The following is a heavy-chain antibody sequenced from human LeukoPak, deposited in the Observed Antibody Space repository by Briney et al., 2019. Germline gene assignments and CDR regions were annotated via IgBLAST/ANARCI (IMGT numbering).Heavy chain of an antibody. D-gene: IGHD6-19*01. CDR2: MNPNSGNT. J-gene: IGHJ4*02. Sequence: ASVKVSCKASGYTFTSYDINWVRQATGQGLEWMGCMNPNSGNTGYAQKFQGRVTITRNTSISTAYMELSSLRSEDTAVYYCARVDIAVAGIYYFDCWGQGTLVTVSS. V-gene: IGHV1-8*03. CDR1: GYTFTSYD. CDR3: ARVDIAVAGIYYFDC.